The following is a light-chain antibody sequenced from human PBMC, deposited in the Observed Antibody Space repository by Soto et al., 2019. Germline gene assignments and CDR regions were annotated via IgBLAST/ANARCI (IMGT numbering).Light chain of an antibody. J-gene: IGKJ1*01. CDR2: DAS. Sequence: DIQMTQSPSILSASVGDRVTITYRASQSISSWLAWYQQKPGKAPKLLIYDASSLESGVPSRFSGSGSGTDFTLTISSLQPDDFATYYCQHYNSYSEAFGQGTKVDIK. CDR3: QHYNSYSEA. CDR1: QSISSW. V-gene: IGKV1-5*01.